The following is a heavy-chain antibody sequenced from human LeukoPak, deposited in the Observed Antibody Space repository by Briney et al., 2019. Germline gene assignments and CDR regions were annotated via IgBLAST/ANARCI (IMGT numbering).Heavy chain of an antibody. D-gene: IGHD6-6*01. CDR3: AKDHGWSSSYMDV. V-gene: IGHV3-74*03. CDR1: GFTFNNYW. Sequence: PGGSLRLSCAASGFTFNNYWMHWVRQVPGKGLVWVARINTDGSRTTYADSVKGRFTISRDNAKDTVYLQMNSLRAEDTAVYYCAKDHGWSSSYMDVWGKGTTVTVSS. J-gene: IGHJ6*03. CDR2: INTDGSRT.